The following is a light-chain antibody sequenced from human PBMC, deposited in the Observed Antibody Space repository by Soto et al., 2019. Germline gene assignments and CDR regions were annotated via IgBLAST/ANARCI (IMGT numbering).Light chain of an antibody. V-gene: IGKV1-5*01. CDR2: DAS. Sequence: DIQMTQSPSTVSASVGDGVTITCRASQSIRTWLAWYQQKPGNPPKLLIYDASTLESGVSSGFSGSGSGTEFTLTISSLQPDDLATYYCQQYNSYPYTFGQGTKLEIK. J-gene: IGKJ2*01. CDR1: QSIRTW. CDR3: QQYNSYPYT.